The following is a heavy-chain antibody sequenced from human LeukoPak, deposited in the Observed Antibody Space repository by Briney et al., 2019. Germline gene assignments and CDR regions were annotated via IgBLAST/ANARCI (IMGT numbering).Heavy chain of an antibody. CDR1: GGSISSYY. V-gene: IGHV4-59*01. CDR2: IYYSGST. D-gene: IGHD6-13*01. Sequence: SETLSLTCTVSGGSISSYYWSWIRQPPGKGLEWMGYIYYSGSTNYNPSLKSRVTISVDTSKNQFSLKLSSVTAADTAMYYCAREASSSWYHAFDIWGQGTMVTVSS. CDR3: AREASSSWYHAFDI. J-gene: IGHJ3*02.